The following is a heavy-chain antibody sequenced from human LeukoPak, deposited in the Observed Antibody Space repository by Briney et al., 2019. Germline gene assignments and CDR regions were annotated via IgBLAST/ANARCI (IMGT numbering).Heavy chain of an antibody. CDR1: GYTFTSYG. J-gene: IGHJ5*02. D-gene: IGHD3-3*01. CDR3: ATQRNYDFWSGFRFDP. Sequence: VASVKVSCKASGYTFTSYGISWVRQAPGKGLEWMGGFDPEDGETIYAQKFQGRVTMTEDTSTDTAYMELSSLRSEDTAVYYCATQRNYDFWSGFRFDPWGQGTLVTVSS. CDR2: FDPEDGET. V-gene: IGHV1-24*01.